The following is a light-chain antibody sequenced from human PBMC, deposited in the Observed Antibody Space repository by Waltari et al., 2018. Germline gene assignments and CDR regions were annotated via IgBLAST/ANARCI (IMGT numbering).Light chain of an antibody. V-gene: IGLV1-47*01. CDR3: AAWDDNLTGPL. CDR1: SSNIGGNF. Sequence: SVLTQPPSASGTPGQRVTIPCSGSSSNIGGNFVYWYQQLPGMAPQLLIYKNKQRPSGVPYRFSGSKSGTSASRAISGLRSDDEAEYYCAAWDDNLTGPLFGGGTKVTVL. J-gene: IGLJ3*02. CDR2: KNK.